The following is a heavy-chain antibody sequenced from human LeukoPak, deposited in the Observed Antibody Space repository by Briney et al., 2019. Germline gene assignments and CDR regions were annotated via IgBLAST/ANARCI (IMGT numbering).Heavy chain of an antibody. CDR2: IYPGDSDT. CDR1: GYSFTSYW. J-gene: IGHJ4*02. D-gene: IGHD5-12*01. Sequence: GESLKISCKDSGYSFTSYWIGWARQMPGKGLEGMGIIYPGDSDTRYRPSFQGQVTLSADKSISTAYLQWSSLKASDTAMYYCARRREYSGYILDYWGQGALVTVSS. CDR3: ARRREYSGYILDY. V-gene: IGHV5-51*01.